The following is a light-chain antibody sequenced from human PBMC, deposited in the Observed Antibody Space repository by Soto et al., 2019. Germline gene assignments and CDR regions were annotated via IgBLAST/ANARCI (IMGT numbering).Light chain of an antibody. CDR3: QQSYSTPPLT. V-gene: IGKV1-39*01. CDR1: QSISSY. CDR2: AAS. Sequence: DIQMTQSPSSLSASVGDRVTITCRASQSISSYLNWYQQKPGKAPKLLIYAASSLQSGVPSRFSGSGSGTDFTLTISSLQPEEFATYYCQQSYSTPPLTFGGGPKVEIK. J-gene: IGKJ4*01.